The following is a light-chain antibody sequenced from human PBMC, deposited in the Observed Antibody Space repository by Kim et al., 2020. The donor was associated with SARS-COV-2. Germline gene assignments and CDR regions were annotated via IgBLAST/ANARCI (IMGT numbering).Light chain of an antibody. V-gene: IGLV2-8*01. Sequence: QSVIISCTGTTSDVGGYNYVSWYQQNPGKTPKLMIYDVTKRPSGVPDRFSGSKSGNTASLTVSGLQADDEADYYCSSYAGSNNYVVFGGGTQLTVL. CDR2: DVT. CDR1: TSDVGGYNY. J-gene: IGLJ2*01. CDR3: SSYAGSNNYVV.